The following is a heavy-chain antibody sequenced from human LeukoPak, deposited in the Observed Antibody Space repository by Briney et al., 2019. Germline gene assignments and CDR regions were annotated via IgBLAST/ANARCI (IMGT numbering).Heavy chain of an antibody. D-gene: IGHD4-17*01. CDR3: ARYYGDYGRWFDP. J-gene: IGHJ5*02. CDR1: GFTFSSYS. Sequence: GGSLRLSCAASGFTFSSYSMNWVRQAPGKGLGWVSSISSSSSYIYYADSVKGRFTISRDNAKNSLYLQMNSLRAEDTAVYYCARYYGDYGRWFDPWGQGTLVTVSS. CDR2: ISSSSSYI. V-gene: IGHV3-21*01.